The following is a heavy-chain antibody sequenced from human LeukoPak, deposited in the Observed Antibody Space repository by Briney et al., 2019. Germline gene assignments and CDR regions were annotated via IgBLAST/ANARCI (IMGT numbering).Heavy chain of an antibody. J-gene: IGHJ4*02. Sequence: GGSLRLSCAASGFTFSSYGMHWVRQAPGKGLEWVAFIRNDGSNKYYAASVKGRFTISRDNSQNTLYLQMNSLRAEDTAVYYCAKAWDYYDSIGSTDYWGQGTLITVSS. D-gene: IGHD3-22*01. CDR3: AKAWDYYDSIGSTDY. CDR2: IRNDGSNK. V-gene: IGHV3-30*02. CDR1: GFTFSSYG.